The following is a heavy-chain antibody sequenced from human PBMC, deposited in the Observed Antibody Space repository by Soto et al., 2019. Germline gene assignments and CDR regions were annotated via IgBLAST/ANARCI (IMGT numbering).Heavy chain of an antibody. CDR3: ALDVGTYSHGVDV. Sequence: ASVKVSGKDSGYPLTGPYIYCVRQAPGQGLEWLGWINPISGGTEFAEKFQGRVTVTGDTSSRTVCVYRNSLTSDNTGVYFCALDVGTYSHGVDVWGQLAEVTVAS. J-gene: IGHJ6*02. V-gene: IGHV1-2*02. D-gene: IGHD4-4*01. CDR1: GYPLTGPY. CDR2: INPISGGT.